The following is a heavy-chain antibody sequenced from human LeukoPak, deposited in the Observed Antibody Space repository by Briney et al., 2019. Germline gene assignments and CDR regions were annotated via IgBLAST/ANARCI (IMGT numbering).Heavy chain of an antibody. J-gene: IGHJ6*03. V-gene: IGHV4-39*01. D-gene: IGHD3-3*01. CDR2: MYYSGGT. Sequence: PSETLSLTCTVSGGSISSSSYYWGWVRQSPGKGLGWIGSMYYSGGTYYNRSLKSRVTISVDTSKNQFSLKLSSVTAADTAVYYCARMRGFWKEYYYYMDVWGKGTTVTVSS. CDR1: GGSISSSSYY. CDR3: ARMRGFWKEYYYYMDV.